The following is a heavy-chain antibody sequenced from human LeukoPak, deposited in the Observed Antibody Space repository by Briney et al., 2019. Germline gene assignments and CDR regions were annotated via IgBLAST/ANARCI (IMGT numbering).Heavy chain of an antibody. D-gene: IGHD5-24*01. J-gene: IGHJ3*02. V-gene: IGHV3-23*01. CDR2: ISGSGGST. Sequence: GGSLRLSCAASGFTVSSNYMSWVRQAPGKGLEWVSAISGSGGSTYYADSVKGRFTISRDNSKNTLYLQMNSLRAEDTAVYYCAKDRDGYNNDAFDIWGQGTMVTVSS. CDR1: GFTVSSNY. CDR3: AKDRDGYNNDAFDI.